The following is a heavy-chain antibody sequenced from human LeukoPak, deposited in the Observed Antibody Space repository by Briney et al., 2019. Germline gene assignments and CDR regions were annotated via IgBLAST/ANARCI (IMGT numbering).Heavy chain of an antibody. J-gene: IGHJ4*02. D-gene: IGHD2-21*02. CDR2: ISWNSGTI. CDR3: AKDTVGETVLVTAYSCFDY. CDR1: GFNFDEYA. Sequence: GRSLRLSCAASGFNFDEYAMHWVRQALGKGLEWVSSISWNSGTIGYADSVRGRFTISRDNAKNSLYLQMNSVRPEDTALYYCAKDTVGETVLVTAYSCFDYWGQGALVTVSS. V-gene: IGHV3-9*01.